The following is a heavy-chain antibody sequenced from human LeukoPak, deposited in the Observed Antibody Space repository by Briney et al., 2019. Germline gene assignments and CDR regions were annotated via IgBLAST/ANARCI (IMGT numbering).Heavy chain of an antibody. J-gene: IGHJ6*03. Sequence: GGSLRLSCAASGFTFSNYWMSWVRQAPGKGLEWVAVISYDGSNKYYADSVKGRFTISRDNSKNTLYLQMNSLRAEDTAVYYCAKDSPYYSMDVWGKGTTVTVSS. CDR3: AKDSPYYSMDV. CDR2: ISYDGSNK. D-gene: IGHD3-16*01. CDR1: GFTFSNYW. V-gene: IGHV3-30*18.